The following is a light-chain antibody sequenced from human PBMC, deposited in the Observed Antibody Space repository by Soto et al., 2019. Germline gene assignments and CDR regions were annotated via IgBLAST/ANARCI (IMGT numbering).Light chain of an antibody. CDR3: SSYRDPHNLV. V-gene: IGLV2-14*01. J-gene: IGLJ1*01. CDR2: EVS. CDR1: SSDVGGYNY. Sequence: QSALTQPASVSGSPGQSITISCTGTSSDVGGYNYVSWYQHRPGKAPKLMIYEVSNRPSGVSNRFSGSKSGNTASLTISGLQAEDEADYYCSSYRDPHNLVFGIGTKVTVL.